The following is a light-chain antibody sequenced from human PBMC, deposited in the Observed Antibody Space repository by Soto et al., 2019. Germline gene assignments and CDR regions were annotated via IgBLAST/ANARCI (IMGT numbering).Light chain of an antibody. CDR2: DNN. Sequence: QAVVTQPPSVSGAPGQRVTISCTGSSSNIGAGYDVHWYQQLPGTAPKLLIYDNNNRPSGVPDRFSGSKSGTSASLAIIGLQAEDEADYYCQSYDSSLSGSVFGGGTQLTVL. J-gene: IGLJ2*01. CDR1: SSNIGAGYD. CDR3: QSYDSSLSGSV. V-gene: IGLV1-40*01.